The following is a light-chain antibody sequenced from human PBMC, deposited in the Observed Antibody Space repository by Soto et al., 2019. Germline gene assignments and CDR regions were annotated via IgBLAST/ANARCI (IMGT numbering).Light chain of an antibody. Sequence: EIVLTQSPGTLSLSPGESVTLSCRASQSVGRDYLAWFQHKPGQAPRLLVHHASTRATGVPDRFSGSGSGTDFTFTVSRLEPEDFAIYYCQQYNDWLTFGGGTKVEIK. CDR3: QQYNDWLT. V-gene: IGKV3D-20*02. CDR2: HAS. J-gene: IGKJ4*01. CDR1: QSVGRDY.